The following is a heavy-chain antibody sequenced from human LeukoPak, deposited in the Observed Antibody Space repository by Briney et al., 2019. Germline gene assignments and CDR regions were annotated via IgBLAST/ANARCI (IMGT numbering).Heavy chain of an antibody. CDR2: IIPVLNIT. D-gene: IGHD5-18*01. CDR1: GGTFSTSA. CDR3: ARDQGLTAPPPYGLDV. J-gene: IGHJ6*02. V-gene: IGHV1-69*04. Sequence: SVKVSCKTPGGTFSTSAITWVRQAPGQGLEWMGRIIPVLNITTYAQRFQGRVTITADTSTSTVYMELSSLRSEETAVYYCARDQGLTAPPPYGLDVWGQGTTVIVSS.